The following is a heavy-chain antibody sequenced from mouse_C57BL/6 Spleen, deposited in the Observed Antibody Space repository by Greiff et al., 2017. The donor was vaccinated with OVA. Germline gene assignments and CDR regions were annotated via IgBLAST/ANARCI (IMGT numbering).Heavy chain of an antibody. CDR3: ARRGSYGNYFDC. CDR1: GFTFSSYA. J-gene: IGHJ2*01. Sequence: EVKLVESGGGLVKPGGSLKLSCAASGFTFSSYAMSWVRQTPEKRLEWVAAISDGGSYTYYPDNVKGRFTISRDNAKNNLYLQMSHLKSEDTAMYYCARRGSYGNYFDCWGQGTTLTVSS. V-gene: IGHV5-4*03. CDR2: ISDGGSYT. D-gene: IGHD2-1*01.